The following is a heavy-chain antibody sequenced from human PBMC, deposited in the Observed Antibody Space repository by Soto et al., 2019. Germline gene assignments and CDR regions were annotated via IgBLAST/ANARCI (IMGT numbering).Heavy chain of an antibody. J-gene: IGHJ6*02. CDR1: GYTFTSYG. CDR3: ASLGYCTNGVCQEYYYGMDV. V-gene: IGHV1-3*01. Sequence: ASVKVSCKASGYTFTSYGMHWVRQAPGQRLEWMGWINAGSGNTKYSQKLQGRVTITRDTSASTAYMELSSLRSEDTAVYYCASLGYCTNGVCQEYYYGMDVWGQGTTVTVSS. D-gene: IGHD2-8*01. CDR2: INAGSGNT.